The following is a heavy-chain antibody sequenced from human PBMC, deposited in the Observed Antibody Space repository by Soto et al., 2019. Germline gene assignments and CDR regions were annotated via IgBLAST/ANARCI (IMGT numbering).Heavy chain of an antibody. CDR2: INPSGGST. V-gene: IGHV1-46*01. J-gene: IGHJ4*02. D-gene: IGHD6-19*01. CDR1: GYTFTSYY. Sequence: ASVKVSCKASGYTFTSYYIHWVRQAPGQGLEWMGIINPSGGSTSYAQKFQGRVTMTRDTSTSTVYMELSSLGSEDTAVYYCARARKVAVAGLNFDQWGQGTVVTV. CDR3: ARARKVAVAGLNFDQ.